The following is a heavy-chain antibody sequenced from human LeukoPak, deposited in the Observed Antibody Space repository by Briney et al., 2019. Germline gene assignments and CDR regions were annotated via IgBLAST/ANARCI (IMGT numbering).Heavy chain of an antibody. CDR2: IYTSGST. CDR3: ARGDGSGSYFGSWFDP. D-gene: IGHD3-10*01. CDR1: GYSISSGYY. V-gene: IGHV4-61*02. Sequence: SETLSLTCTVSGYSISSGYYWGWIRQPAGKGLEWIGRIYTSGSTNYNPSLKSRVTISVDTSKNQFSLKLSSVTAADTAVYYCARGDGSGSYFGSWFDPWGQGTLVTVSS. J-gene: IGHJ5*02.